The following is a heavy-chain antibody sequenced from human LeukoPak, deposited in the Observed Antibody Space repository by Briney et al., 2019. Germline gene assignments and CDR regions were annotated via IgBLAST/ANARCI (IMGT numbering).Heavy chain of an antibody. D-gene: IGHD3-10*01. J-gene: IGHJ6*03. Sequence: GGSLRLSCAASGFTFSSYGMSWVRQAPGKGLEWVSTISNNGGSTYYADSVKGRFTISRDNSKNTLYLQMNSLRAEDTAVYYCARSPSDGSGSYYGALYYMDVWGKGTTVTVSS. CDR2: ISNNGGST. CDR1: GFTFSSYG. V-gene: IGHV3-23*01. CDR3: ARSPSDGSGSYYGALYYMDV.